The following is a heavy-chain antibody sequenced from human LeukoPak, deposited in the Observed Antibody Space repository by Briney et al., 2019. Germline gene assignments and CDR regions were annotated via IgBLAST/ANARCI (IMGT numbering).Heavy chain of an antibody. Sequence: SETLSLTCAVSDYSISSGYYWGWIRQPPGKGLEWIGSIYHSGNTYYNPSLKSRVTISVDTSKNQFSLKLSSVTAADTAVHYCARHRGDYGSAALDYWGQGTLVTVSS. CDR1: DYSISSGYY. CDR2: IYHSGNT. V-gene: IGHV4-38-2*01. J-gene: IGHJ4*02. CDR3: ARHRGDYGSAALDY. D-gene: IGHD3-10*01.